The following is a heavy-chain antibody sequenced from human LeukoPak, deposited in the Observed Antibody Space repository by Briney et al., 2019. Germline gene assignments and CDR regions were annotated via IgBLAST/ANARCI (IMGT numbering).Heavy chain of an antibody. Sequence: GGTLRLSCAASGFTFGSYGMSWVRQAPGKGLEWVSGISGSDDRTYYADSVKGRFTISRDNAKNSLYLQMSSLRAEDTAVYYCARVGAYYDILTGYDDYYYYMDVWGKGTTVTASS. CDR3: ARVGAYYDILTGYDDYYYYMDV. CDR1: GFTFGSYG. V-gene: IGHV3-23*01. D-gene: IGHD3-9*01. J-gene: IGHJ6*03. CDR2: ISGSDDRT.